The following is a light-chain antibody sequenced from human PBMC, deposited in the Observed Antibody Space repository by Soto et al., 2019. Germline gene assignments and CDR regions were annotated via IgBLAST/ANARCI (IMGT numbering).Light chain of an antibody. V-gene: IGKV3-20*01. CDR3: QQYGNEPIT. J-gene: IGKJ5*01. Sequence: EFLFTQSPGALSLSAGESATLSCRATQAVYSSLLAWYQQKNGEAPRLLIYGASSRDTGIPDRFSGSGSGTDFTLRLSRLEVEDFEVYHCQQYGNEPITFGQGTRLEIK. CDR1: QAVYSSL. CDR2: GAS.